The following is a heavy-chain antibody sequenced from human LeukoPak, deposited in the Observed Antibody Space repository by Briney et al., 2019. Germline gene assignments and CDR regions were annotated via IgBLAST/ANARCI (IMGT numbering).Heavy chain of an antibody. D-gene: IGHD3-22*01. V-gene: IGHV3-7*03. J-gene: IGHJ4*02. Sequence: PGGSLRLSCAVSGFTLSSYWMSWVRQAPGKGLEWVANIKQDGSEKYYVDSVKGRFTISRDNAKNSLYLQMNSPRAEDTAVYYCARDGYYDSSGFWGQGTLVTVSS. CDR1: GFTLSSYW. CDR2: IKQDGSEK. CDR3: ARDGYYDSSGF.